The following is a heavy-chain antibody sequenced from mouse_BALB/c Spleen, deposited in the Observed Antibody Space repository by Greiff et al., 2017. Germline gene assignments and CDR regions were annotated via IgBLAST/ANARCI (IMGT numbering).Heavy chain of an antibody. CDR3: AREGISRRDYYAMDY. D-gene: IGHD2-12*01. Sequence: EVKVVESGGGLVKPGGSLKLSCAASGFTFSSYAMSWVRQTPEKRLEWVASISSGGSTYYPDSVKGRFTISRDNARNILYLQMSSLRSEDTAMYYCAREGISRRDYYAMDYWGQGTSVTVSS. CDR2: ISSGGST. CDR1: GFTFSSYA. J-gene: IGHJ4*01. V-gene: IGHV5-6-5*01.